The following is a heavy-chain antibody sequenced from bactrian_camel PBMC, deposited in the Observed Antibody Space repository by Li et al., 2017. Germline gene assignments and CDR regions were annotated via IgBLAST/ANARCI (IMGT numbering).Heavy chain of an antibody. Sequence: QVQLVESGGGSVQAGGSLSLSCAVSGPAHLKNCMGWVRQAPGKEREGVAVIDNDRSARYEDSVKGRFTISQDDAKNTRYLQMNSLKPEDTAMYYCAADPGRCVHNFSDANRLAYKGQGTQVTVS. CDR1: GPAHLKNC. V-gene: IGHV3S55*01. CDR2: IDNDRSA. D-gene: IGHD1*01. J-gene: IGHJ4*01.